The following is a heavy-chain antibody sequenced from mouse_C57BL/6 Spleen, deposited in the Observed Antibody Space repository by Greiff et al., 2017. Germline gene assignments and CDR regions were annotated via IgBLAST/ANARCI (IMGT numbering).Heavy chain of an antibody. Sequence: QVHVKQPGAELVRPGSSVKLSCKASGYTFTSYWMDWVKQRPGQGLEWIGNIYPSDSETHYNQKFKDKATLTVDKSSSTAYMQLSSLTSEDSAVYYCARGGYYSNYRWFAYWGQGTLVTVSA. J-gene: IGHJ3*01. CDR2: IYPSDSET. CDR1: GYTFTSYW. V-gene: IGHV1-61*01. D-gene: IGHD2-5*01. CDR3: ARGGYYSNYRWFAY.